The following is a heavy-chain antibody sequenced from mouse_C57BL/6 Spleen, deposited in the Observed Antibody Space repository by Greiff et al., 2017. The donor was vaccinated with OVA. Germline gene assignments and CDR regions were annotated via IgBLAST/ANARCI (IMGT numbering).Heavy chain of an antibody. J-gene: IGHJ4*01. Sequence: QVQLQQPGAELVKPGASVKLSCKASGYTFTSYWMQWVKQRPGQGLEWIGEIDPSDSYTNYNQKFKGKATLTVDTSSSTAYMQLSSLTSEDSAVYYCARTCGSSYGAMDYWGQGTTVTVSS. CDR2: IDPSDSYT. CDR1: GYTFTSYW. CDR3: ARTCGSSYGAMDY. D-gene: IGHD1-1*01. V-gene: IGHV1-50*01.